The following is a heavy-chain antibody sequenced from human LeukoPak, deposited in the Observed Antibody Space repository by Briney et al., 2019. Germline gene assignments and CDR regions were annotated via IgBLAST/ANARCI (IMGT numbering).Heavy chain of an antibody. CDR3: ARGRVATII. CDR2: IYYSGST. V-gene: IGHV4-59*01. CDR1: GGSLSSYY. D-gene: IGHD5-12*01. Sequence: KPSETLSLTCTVSGGSLSSYYWSWIRQPPGKGLEWIGYIYYSGSTNYNPSLKSRVTISVDTSKNQFSLKLSSVTAADTAVYYCARGRVATIIWGQGTLVTVSS. J-gene: IGHJ4*02.